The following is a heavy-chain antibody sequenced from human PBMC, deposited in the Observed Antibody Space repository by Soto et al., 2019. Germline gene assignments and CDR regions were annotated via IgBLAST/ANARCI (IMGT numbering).Heavy chain of an antibody. CDR1: GYTFFTYD. CDR2: ISTYSGDT. Sequence: QVHLVQSGVEVKTPGASVKVSCQASGYTFFTYDISWVRQAPGQGLEWMGWISTYSGDTKYAQKFQGRVTMTTDTSTTTAYLELRSLRSDDTAVYYCARPPRPTTSENWFDPWGQGTLVTVSS. J-gene: IGHJ5*02. V-gene: IGHV1-18*01. CDR3: ARPPRPTTSENWFDP. D-gene: IGHD5-12*01.